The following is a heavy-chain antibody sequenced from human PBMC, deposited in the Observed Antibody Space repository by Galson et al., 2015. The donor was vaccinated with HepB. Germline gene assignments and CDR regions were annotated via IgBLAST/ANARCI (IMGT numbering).Heavy chain of an antibody. D-gene: IGHD2-2*02. Sequence: SVKVSCKASGYTFTSYDINWVRQATGQGLEWMGWMNPNSGNTGYAQKFQGRVTMTRNTSISTAYMELSSLRSEDTAVYYCARRGESAAIDYYYYYYYMDVWGKGTTVTVSS. CDR2: MNPNSGNT. CDR1: GYTFTSYD. V-gene: IGHV1-8*01. J-gene: IGHJ6*03. CDR3: ARRGESAAIDYYYYYYYMDV.